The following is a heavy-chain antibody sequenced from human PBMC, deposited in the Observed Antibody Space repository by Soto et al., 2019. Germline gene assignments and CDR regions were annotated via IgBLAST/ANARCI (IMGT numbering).Heavy chain of an antibody. V-gene: IGHV6-1*01. CDR1: GDSVSSNSAA. D-gene: IGHD2-2*01. Sequence: QTLSLTSAISGDSVSSNSAACNLIRHSPSRGLEWLGRTYYRSKWYNDYAVSVKSRVTISVDTSKNSFSLNLTSVTAADTAVYFCARLVVVAPVANAWGQGTLVTVSS. CDR3: ARLVVVAPVANA. J-gene: IGHJ5*02. CDR2: TYYRSKWYN.